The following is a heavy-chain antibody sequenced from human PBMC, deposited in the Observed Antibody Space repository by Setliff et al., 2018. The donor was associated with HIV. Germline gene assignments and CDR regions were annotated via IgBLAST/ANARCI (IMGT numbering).Heavy chain of an antibody. V-gene: IGHV4-39*07. J-gene: IGHJ4*01. Sequence: SETLSLTCTVSGGSISTSNYYWGWVRQPPGKGLEWVGNVDYTGSTYYNPSLKSRFTISVDTSKNQFSLRLNSVTAADTAVYYCARQGNIVVVTSFDYWGHGTLVTVSS. CDR2: VDYTGST. D-gene: IGHD2-21*02. CDR1: GGSISTSNYY. CDR3: ARQGNIVVVTSFDY.